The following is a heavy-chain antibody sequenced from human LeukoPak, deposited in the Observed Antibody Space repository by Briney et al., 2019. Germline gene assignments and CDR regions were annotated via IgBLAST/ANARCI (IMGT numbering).Heavy chain of an antibody. V-gene: IGHV3-13*05. D-gene: IGHD3-9*01. CDR2: IGTAGDP. J-gene: IGHJ6*04. CDR3: AGGLRYFDWSRDYYYYYGMAV. CDR1: GFTFSSYD. Sequence: GGSLRLSCAASGFTFSSYDMHWVRQATGKGLEWVSAIGTAGDPYYPGSVKGRFTISRENAKNSLYLQMNSLRAGDTAVYYCAGGLRYFDWSRDYYYYYGMAVWGKGTTVTVSS.